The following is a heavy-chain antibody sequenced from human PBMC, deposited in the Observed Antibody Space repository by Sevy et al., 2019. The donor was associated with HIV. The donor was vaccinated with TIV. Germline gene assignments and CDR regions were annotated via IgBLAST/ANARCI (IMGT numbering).Heavy chain of an antibody. Sequence: GGSLRLSCATSGFTFSTYAIHWVRQAPGKGLEWVAVVSYGGNNKYYADSVKGRFTISRDNSKNTLYLQMNSLRAEDTAVYYCARAFGLRHFDYWGQGTLVTVSS. V-gene: IGHV3-30*04. CDR3: ARAFGLRHFDY. CDR1: GFTFSTYA. J-gene: IGHJ4*02. D-gene: IGHD5-12*01. CDR2: VSYGGNNK.